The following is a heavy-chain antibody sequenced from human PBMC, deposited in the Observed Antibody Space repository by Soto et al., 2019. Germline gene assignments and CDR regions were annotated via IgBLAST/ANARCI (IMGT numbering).Heavy chain of an antibody. J-gene: IGHJ5*02. CDR3: ARESLPYCGGDCPNNWFDP. V-gene: IGHV1-3*01. Sequence: GASVKVSCKASGYTFTSYAMHWVRQAPGQRLEWMGWINAGNGNTKYSQKFQGRVTITRDTSASTAYMELSSLRSEDTAVYYCARESLPYCGGDCPNNWFDPWGQGTLVTVSS. CDR1: GYTFTSYA. D-gene: IGHD2-21*02. CDR2: INAGNGNT.